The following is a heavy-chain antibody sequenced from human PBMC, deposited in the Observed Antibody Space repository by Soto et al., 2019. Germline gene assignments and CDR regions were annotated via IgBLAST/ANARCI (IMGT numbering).Heavy chain of an antibody. J-gene: IGHJ4*02. Sequence: WGSLRLSCAASGFTFSSYWMSWVRQAPGKGLEWVANIKQDGSEKYYVDSVKGRFTISRDNAKNSLYLQMSSLRAEDTAVYYCARGAGQLWSPFDYWGQGTLVTVAS. CDR3: ARGAGQLWSPFDY. D-gene: IGHD5-18*01. V-gene: IGHV3-7*03. CDR1: GFTFSSYW. CDR2: IKQDGSEK.